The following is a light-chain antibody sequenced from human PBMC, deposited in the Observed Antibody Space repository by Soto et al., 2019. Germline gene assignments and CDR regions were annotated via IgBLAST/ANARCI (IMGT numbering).Light chain of an antibody. J-gene: IGKJ4*01. CDR3: QQYGNSPLT. CDR1: QTIKNF. V-gene: IGKV1-39*01. Sequence: DIRMTQSPSSLSATVGDRVTITCRASQTIKNFLNWYQQRPGKAPTLLICDASRLQPGVPSRFSGSGSGTDFTLTISSLQHEDLATYYCQQYGNSPLTFGGGTKVDIK. CDR2: DAS.